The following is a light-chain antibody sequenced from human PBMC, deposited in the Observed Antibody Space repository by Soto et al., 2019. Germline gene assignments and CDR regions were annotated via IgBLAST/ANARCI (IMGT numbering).Light chain of an antibody. CDR3: QQRYNWPPLT. Sequence: EIVLTQFPATLSLSPGERATLSCRTSQTVYSYLAWYQQKPGQAPRLLIYDASNRATGIPARFSGSGSGTDFTLTISSLAPEDFAIYYCQQRYNWPPLTFGGGTKVEIK. CDR1: QTVYSY. J-gene: IGKJ4*01. V-gene: IGKV3-11*01. CDR2: DAS.